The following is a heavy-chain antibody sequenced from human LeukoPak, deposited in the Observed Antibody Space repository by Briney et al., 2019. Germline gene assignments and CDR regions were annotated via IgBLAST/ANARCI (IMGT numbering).Heavy chain of an antibody. Sequence: PGGSLRLSCAASGFTFSDYYMSWLRQAPGKGLAWVSYISSSGSTIHYADSVKGRFTISRDNAKNSLYLQMNSLRAEDTAVYYCARGSSSWSWDYWGQGTLVTVSS. D-gene: IGHD6-13*01. CDR3: ARGSSSWSWDY. CDR1: GFTFSDYY. CDR2: ISSSGSTI. J-gene: IGHJ4*02. V-gene: IGHV3-11*01.